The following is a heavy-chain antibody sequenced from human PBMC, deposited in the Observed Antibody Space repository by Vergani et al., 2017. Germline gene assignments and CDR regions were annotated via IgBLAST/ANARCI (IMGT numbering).Heavy chain of an antibody. CDR1: DDSIRRYY. CDR3: ARWNGDLNAFDI. J-gene: IGHJ3*02. V-gene: IGHV4-59*01. Sequence: QVLVQESGPGLVKPSETLSLACSVSDDSIRRYYFNWIRHFPRKGLEWIGYVFYTGNTYHNPSLKGRVTLSVDTPNNQLSLKLTSVTAADTAVYFCARWNGDLNAFDIWGQGTMVTVSS. CDR2: VFYTGNT. D-gene: IGHD1-1*01.